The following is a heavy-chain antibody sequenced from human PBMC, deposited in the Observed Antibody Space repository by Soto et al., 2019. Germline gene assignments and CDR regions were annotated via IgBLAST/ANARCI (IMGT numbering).Heavy chain of an antibody. J-gene: IGHJ4*02. V-gene: IGHV3-74*01. CDR1: GFIFKMYW. Sequence: GSLRLSCAASGFIFKMYWMHWVRQSPGKGLVWISRIYNDGTYSDYADSVRGRFTISRDNVNDTLYLQMNNLRAEDSGLYYCTRGPRPISTGTGAYWGQGTQVT. CDR2: IYNDGTYS. D-gene: IGHD3-10*01. CDR3: TRGPRPISTGTGAY.